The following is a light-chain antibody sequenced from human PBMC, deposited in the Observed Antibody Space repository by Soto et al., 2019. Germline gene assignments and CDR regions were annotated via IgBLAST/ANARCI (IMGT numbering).Light chain of an antibody. V-gene: IGKV1-39*01. CDR2: AAS. Sequence: IQLTLSPSSLSASVGARVTITCRASQSISSYLNWYQQKPGKAPKLLIYAASSLQSGVPSRFSGSGSGTDFTLTISSLQPEDFATYYCQQSYSTPLTFGGGTKVDIK. J-gene: IGKJ4*01. CDR3: QQSYSTPLT. CDR1: QSISSY.